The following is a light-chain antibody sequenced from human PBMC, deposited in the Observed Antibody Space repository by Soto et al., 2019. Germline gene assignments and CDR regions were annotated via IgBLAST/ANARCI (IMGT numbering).Light chain of an antibody. CDR1: SSNIGGTNY. J-gene: IGLJ2*01. Sequence: QSVLTRPPSASGTPGQRVFISCSGSSSNIGGTNYAYWYQQLPGAAPKLLMHSNNLRPSGVPERISGSKSGTSASLAISGLRSEDEAVYYCASWDDRLGAVIFGGGTKVNVL. CDR3: ASWDDRLGAVI. V-gene: IGLV1-47*02. CDR2: SNN.